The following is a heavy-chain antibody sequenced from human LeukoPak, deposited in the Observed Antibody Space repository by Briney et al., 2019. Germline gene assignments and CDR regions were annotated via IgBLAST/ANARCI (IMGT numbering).Heavy chain of an antibody. D-gene: IGHD2-2*01. CDR2: IYTSGST. CDR1: GGSISSYY. Sequence: SETLSLTCTVSGGSISSYYWSWIRQPAGKGLEWIGRIYTSGSTNYNPSLKSRVTMSVDTSKNQFSLKLSSVTAAGTAVYYCARGVGYCSSTSCFPFFDIWGQGTMVTVSS. J-gene: IGHJ3*02. V-gene: IGHV4-4*07. CDR3: ARGVGYCSSTSCFPFFDI.